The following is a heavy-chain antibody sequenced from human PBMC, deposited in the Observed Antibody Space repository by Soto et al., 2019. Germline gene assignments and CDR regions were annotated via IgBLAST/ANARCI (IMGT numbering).Heavy chain of an antibody. CDR3: ARHCGRCYSGFDS. CDR1: GFTFSDYF. Sequence: QVQLVESGGGLVKPGGSLRLSCAASGFTFSDYFMTWIRQAPGKGLEWVSYISSSGTTIFYADSVQGRFTISRDNAKKSLYLEIHSLRAEDTAIYYCARHCGRCYSGFDSWGQGTLVTVSS. J-gene: IGHJ4*02. D-gene: IGHD2-15*01. V-gene: IGHV3-11*01. CDR2: ISSSGTTI.